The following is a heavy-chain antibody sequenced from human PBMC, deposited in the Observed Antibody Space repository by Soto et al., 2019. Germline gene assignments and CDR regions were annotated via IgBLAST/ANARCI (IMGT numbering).Heavy chain of an antibody. CDR3: ARLPAAMPHYFDD. V-gene: IGHV3-66*01. Sequence: GGSLRLSCAASGFTVSRNYMSWVRQAPGKGLEWVSVIYSGGSTYYADSVKGRFTISRDNSKNTLYLQMNSLRAEDTAVYYCARLPAAMPHYFDDWGQGTRVTVAS. CDR1: GFTVSRNY. CDR2: IYSGGST. J-gene: IGHJ4*02. D-gene: IGHD2-2*01.